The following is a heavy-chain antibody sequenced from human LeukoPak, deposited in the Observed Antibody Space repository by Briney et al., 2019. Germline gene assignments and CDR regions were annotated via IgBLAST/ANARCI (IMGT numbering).Heavy chain of an antibody. CDR1: GFTFSSYA. V-gene: IGHV3-23*01. D-gene: IGHD5-18*01. CDR3: AKAPSLYSYGNRVDY. CDR2: ISGSGGST. J-gene: IGHJ4*02. Sequence: PGGSLRLSCTASGFTFSSYAMSWVRQAPGKGLEWVSAISGSGGSTYYADSVKGRFTISRDNSKNTLYLQMNSLRAEDTAVYYCAKAPSLYSYGNRVDYWGKGTLVTVSS.